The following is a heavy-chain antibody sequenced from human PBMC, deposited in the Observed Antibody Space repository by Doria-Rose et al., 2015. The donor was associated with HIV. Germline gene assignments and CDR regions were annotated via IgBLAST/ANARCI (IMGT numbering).Heavy chain of an antibody. V-gene: IGHV2-26*01. CDR3: ARIKSSRWYHKYYFDF. D-gene: IGHD6-13*01. CDR2: IFSDDER. Sequence: QVQLVQFGPVLVKPTETLTLTCTVSGVSLSSPGMGVSWIRQPPGKALEWLANIFSDDERSYITSLKSRLTISRRTSKSQVVLTMTDMDPVDTATYYCARIKSSRWYHKYYFDFWGQGTLVIVSA. J-gene: IGHJ4*02. CDR1: GVSLSSPGMG.